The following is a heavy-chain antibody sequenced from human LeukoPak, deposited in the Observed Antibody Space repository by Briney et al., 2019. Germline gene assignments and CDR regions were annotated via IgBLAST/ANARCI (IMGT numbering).Heavy chain of an antibody. CDR3: ARGPRYCSGGSCYFFDY. CDR2: MNPNSGNT. D-gene: IGHD2-15*01. CDR1: GYTFTSYD. Sequence: GASVKVSCKASGYTFTSYDINWVRQATGQGLEWMGWMNPNSGNTGYAQKFQGRVTMTRNTSISTAYMELSSLRSEDTAVYYCARGPRYCSGGSCYFFDYWGQGTLVTVS. J-gene: IGHJ4*02. V-gene: IGHV1-8*01.